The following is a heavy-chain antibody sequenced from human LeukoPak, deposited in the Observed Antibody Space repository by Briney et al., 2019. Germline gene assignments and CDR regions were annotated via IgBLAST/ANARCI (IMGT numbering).Heavy chain of an antibody. CDR2: ISAYNGNT. V-gene: IGHV1-18*01. CDR1: GYTFTSYD. D-gene: IGHD3-9*01. Sequence: VASVRVSCKASGYTFTSYDINWVRQATGQGLECMGWISAYNGNTNYAQRFQGRVTMTTDTSTSTAYMELRSLRSDDTAVYYCARSRDILTGYHFDYWGQGTLVTVSS. CDR3: ARSRDILTGYHFDY. J-gene: IGHJ4*02.